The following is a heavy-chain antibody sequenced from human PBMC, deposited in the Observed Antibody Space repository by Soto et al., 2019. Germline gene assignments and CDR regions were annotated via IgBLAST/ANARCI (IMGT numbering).Heavy chain of an antibody. CDR3: VRDERDSCSGGNCFYVEY. CDR1: GYAFTSYG. D-gene: IGHD2-15*01. V-gene: IGHV1-18*04. J-gene: IGHJ4*02. CDR2: INTYNSDT. Sequence: QVHLVQSGAEVKKPGASVKVSCKASGYAFTSYGMSWVRQAPGQGLEWMGWINTYNSDTNSAPRLQGRITMTTDTATSTAYMELRSLTTDDTAVYYCVRDERDSCSGGNCFYVEYWGQGTLVSVSS.